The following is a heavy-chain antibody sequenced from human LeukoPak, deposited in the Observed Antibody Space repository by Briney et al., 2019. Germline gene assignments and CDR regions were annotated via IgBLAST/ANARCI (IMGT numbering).Heavy chain of an antibody. D-gene: IGHD2-15*01. J-gene: IGHJ5*02. Sequence: GESLKISCKGSGYGFTSYWIGWVRQLPGKGLEWMGIIYPGDSDTRYSPSFQGQVTISADKSISTAYLQWSSLKASDTAMYYCARHSQGLGYCSGGSCHNWFDPWGQGTLVTVSS. CDR3: ARHSQGLGYCSGGSCHNWFDP. CDR1: GYGFTSYW. V-gene: IGHV5-51*01. CDR2: IYPGDSDT.